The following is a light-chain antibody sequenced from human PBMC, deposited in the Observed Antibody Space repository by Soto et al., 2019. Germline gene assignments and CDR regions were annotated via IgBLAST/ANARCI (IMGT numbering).Light chain of an antibody. Sequence: QSALTQPASVSGSPGQSGTISCTGTSSDVGGYNYVSWYQQHPGKAPKLMIYDVSNRPSGVSNRFSGSKSGNTASLTISGLQAEDEADYYCSSYTSSSTPVVFGGRTKLTVL. CDR2: DVS. CDR3: SSYTSSSTPVV. CDR1: SSDVGGYNY. V-gene: IGLV2-14*01. J-gene: IGLJ2*01.